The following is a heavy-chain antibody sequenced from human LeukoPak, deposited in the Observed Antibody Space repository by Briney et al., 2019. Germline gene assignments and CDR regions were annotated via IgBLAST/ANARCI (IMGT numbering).Heavy chain of an antibody. CDR3: ARATTTVVSPPGIF. CDR2: INPNSGGT. V-gene: IGHV1-2*02. J-gene: IGHJ4*02. CDR1: GYTFTGYY. D-gene: IGHD4-23*01. Sequence: ASVKVSCKASGYTFTGYYMHWVRQAPGQGLEWMGWINPNSGGTNYAQKFQGRVTMTRDTSISTAYMELSRLRSDDTAVYYCARATTTVVSPPGIFWGQGTLVTVSS.